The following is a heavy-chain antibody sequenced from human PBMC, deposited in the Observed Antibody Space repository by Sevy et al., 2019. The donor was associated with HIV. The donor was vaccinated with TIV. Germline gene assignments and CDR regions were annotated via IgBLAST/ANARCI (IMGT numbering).Heavy chain of an antibody. CDR2: IYYSGST. CDR1: GGSISSYY. J-gene: IGHJ4*02. CDR3: ASYIMITFGGVFDY. V-gene: IGHV4-59*01. Sequence: SETLSLTCTVSGGSISSYYWSWIQQPPGKGLEWIGYIYYSGSTNYNPSLKSRVTISVDTSKNQFSLKLSSVTAADTAVYYCASYIMITFGGVFDYWGQGTLVTVSS. D-gene: IGHD3-16*01.